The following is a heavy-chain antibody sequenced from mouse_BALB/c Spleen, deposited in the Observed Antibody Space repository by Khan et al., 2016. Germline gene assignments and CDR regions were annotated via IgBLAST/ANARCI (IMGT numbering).Heavy chain of an antibody. CDR3: TRYRDYYCSSRYCDN. Sequence: QIQLVQSGPELKKPGKTVKISCKASGYTFKNYGMNWVKQAPGKGLKWMGWINTYSGESTYADDFKGRFAFSLETSANTAYLKMNNLKNAEMATYFLTRYRDYYCSSRYCDNWGAGTTVTVSS. D-gene: IGHD1-1*01. J-gene: IGHJ1*01. V-gene: IGHV9-1*02. CDR1: GYTFKNYG. CDR2: INTYSGES.